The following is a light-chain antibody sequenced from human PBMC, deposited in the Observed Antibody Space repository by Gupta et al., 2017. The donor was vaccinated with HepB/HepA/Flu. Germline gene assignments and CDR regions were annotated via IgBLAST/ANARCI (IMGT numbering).Light chain of an antibody. CDR2: DVN. CDR1: SSDVGGSNY. CDR3: SSYTSTNTFYV. J-gene: IGLJ1*01. V-gene: IGLV2-14*01. Sequence: QSALTQPASVSGSPGQSITISCTGTSSDVGGSNYVSWYQQHPGKAPKLMIYDVNNRPSGVSSRFSGSKSGNTASLTISGLEAEDESDYYCSSYTSTNTFYVFGTGTKVTVL.